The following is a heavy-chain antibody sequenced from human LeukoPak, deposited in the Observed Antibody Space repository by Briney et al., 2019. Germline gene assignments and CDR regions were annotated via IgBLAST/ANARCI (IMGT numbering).Heavy chain of an antibody. CDR2: ISGSGGST. CDR1: GFTFSSYA. Sequence: PGGSLRLSCAASGFTFSSYAMSWVRQAPGKGLEWVSAISGSGGSTYYADSVKGRFTISRDNSKNTLYLQMNSLRAEDTALYYCAREGAARPGYYYYYYMDVWGKGTTVTVSS. V-gene: IGHV3-23*01. D-gene: IGHD6-6*01. J-gene: IGHJ6*03. CDR3: AREGAARPGYYYYYYMDV.